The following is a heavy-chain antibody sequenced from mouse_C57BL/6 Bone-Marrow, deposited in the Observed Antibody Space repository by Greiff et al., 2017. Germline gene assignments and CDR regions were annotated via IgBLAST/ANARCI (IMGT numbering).Heavy chain of an antibody. CDR2: IRRCGGYI. Sequence: DVQLVESGAGLVKPGGSLKLSCAASGFTFTSYAMPWVRQTPEQRLEWVAYIRRCGGYIYYTQTVKGRFTISRDNARNTLYLQMSSLKSEDTAMYYCTSSYDDDGDYAMDYWGQGTSVTVSS. CDR1: GFTFTSYA. CDR3: TSSYDDDGDYAMDY. D-gene: IGHD2-4*01. V-gene: IGHV5-9-1*02. J-gene: IGHJ4*01.